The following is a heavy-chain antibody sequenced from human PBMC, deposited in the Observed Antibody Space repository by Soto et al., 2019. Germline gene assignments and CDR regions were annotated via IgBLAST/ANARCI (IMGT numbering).Heavy chain of an antibody. CDR1: GFTFSSYA. V-gene: IGHV3-23*01. CDR3: ATKGQSKYADY. CDR2: ISGSGGST. J-gene: IGHJ4*02. D-gene: IGHD2-2*01. Sequence: VGSLRLSCAASGFTFSSYAMSWVRQAPGKGLEWVSAISGSGGSTYYTDSVKGRFTISRDNSKNTLYLQMNSLRAEDTAVYYCATKGQSKYADYWGQGTLVTVSS.